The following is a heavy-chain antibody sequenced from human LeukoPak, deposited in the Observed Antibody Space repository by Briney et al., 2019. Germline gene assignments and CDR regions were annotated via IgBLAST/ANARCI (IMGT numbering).Heavy chain of an antibody. Sequence: GGSLRLSCAASGFTFSTYWMSWVRQAPGKGLEWVANIKQDGSEKYYVDSVKGRFTISRDNAKNSLFLQMNSLRAEDTAVYYCARWSAIRGYSYGYLDPWGQGTLVTVSS. CDR2: IKQDGSEK. J-gene: IGHJ5*02. CDR1: GFTFSTYW. D-gene: IGHD5-18*01. CDR3: ARWSAIRGYSYGYLDP. V-gene: IGHV3-7*05.